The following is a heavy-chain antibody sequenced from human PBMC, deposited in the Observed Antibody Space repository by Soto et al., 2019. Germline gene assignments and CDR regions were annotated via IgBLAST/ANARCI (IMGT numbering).Heavy chain of an antibody. Sequence: QVHLQQWGAGLLRPSETLSLTCAVYGESFIGYYWTWIRQPPGKGLEWIGEINHRGSTNYNPSLKSRVTMSIDTSKNQFSLKLSSVTAADTSVYYCARTDIVTTNWFEPWGQGTLVTVSA. V-gene: IGHV4-34*02. D-gene: IGHD5-12*01. CDR1: GESFIGYY. CDR3: ARTDIVTTNWFEP. CDR2: INHRGST. J-gene: IGHJ5*02.